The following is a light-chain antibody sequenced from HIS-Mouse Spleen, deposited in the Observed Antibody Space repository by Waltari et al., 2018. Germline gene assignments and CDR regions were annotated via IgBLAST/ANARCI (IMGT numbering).Light chain of an antibody. V-gene: IGLV3-25*03. CDR1: ALPKQY. J-gene: IGLJ1*01. CDR2: KDS. CDR3: QSADSSGTYYV. Sequence: SYELTQPPSVSVSPGQTARITCSGDALPKQYAYWYQQKPGQAPVLGIYKDSERPSGIPERFSGSSSGTTGTLTISGVQAEDEADYYCQSADSSGTYYVFGTGTKVTVL.